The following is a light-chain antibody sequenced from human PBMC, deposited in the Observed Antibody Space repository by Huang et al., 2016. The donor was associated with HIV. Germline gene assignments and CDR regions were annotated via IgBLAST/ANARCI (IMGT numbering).Light chain of an antibody. V-gene: IGKV1-5*03. Sequence: DIQMTQSPSTRSASVGDRVTITCRASQSIRSWLAWYQKKPGKAPKLLIYKASSLESGVPARFSGSGSGTEFTLTISSLQPDDFATYYCQQYNSYSATFGQGTKVEIK. CDR2: KAS. J-gene: IGKJ1*01. CDR3: QQYNSYSAT. CDR1: QSIRSW.